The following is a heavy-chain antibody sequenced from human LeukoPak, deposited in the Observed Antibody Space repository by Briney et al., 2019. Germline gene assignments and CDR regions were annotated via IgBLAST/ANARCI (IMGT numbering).Heavy chain of an antibody. J-gene: IGHJ4*02. CDR2: IKQDGSEK. Sequence: GGSLRLSCAASGFTFSSYWMSWVRQAPGKGLEWVANIKQDGSEKYYVDSVKGRFTISRDNAKNSLYLQMNSLRAEDTAVYYCARDLRHSRIHYFDYWGQGTLVTVSS. CDR3: ARDLRHSRIHYFDY. CDR1: GFTFSSYW. V-gene: IGHV3-7*01. D-gene: IGHD6-13*01.